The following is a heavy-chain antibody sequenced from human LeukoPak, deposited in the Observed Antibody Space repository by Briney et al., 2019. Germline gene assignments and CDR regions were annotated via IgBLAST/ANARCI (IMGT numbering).Heavy chain of an antibody. J-gene: IGHJ4*02. D-gene: IGHD6-6*01. CDR3: ARDVSYSTSSEENTFDY. V-gene: IGHV1-2*02. Sequence: ASVKVSCKASGYTFTDYYMHWVRQAPGQGLEWMGWINPNTGGTNYAQKFQGRVTMTRVTSISTAYMELSRLRPDDTAMYYCARDVSYSTSSEENTFDYWGQGTLVTVSS. CDR1: GYTFTDYY. CDR2: INPNTGGT.